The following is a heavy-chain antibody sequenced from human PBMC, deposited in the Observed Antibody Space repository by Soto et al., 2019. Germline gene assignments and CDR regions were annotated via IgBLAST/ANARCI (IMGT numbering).Heavy chain of an antibody. CDR3: AKDGSPTGPFVGYFDY. J-gene: IGHJ4*02. Sequence: GGSLRLSCAASGFTFSSYGMHWVRQAPGKGLEWVAVISYDGSNKYYADSVKGRFTISRDNSKNTLYLQMNSLRAEDTAVYYCAKDGSPTGPFVGYFDYWGQGTLVTVSS. CDR2: ISYDGSNK. V-gene: IGHV3-30*18. CDR1: GFTFSSYG. D-gene: IGHD4-4*01.